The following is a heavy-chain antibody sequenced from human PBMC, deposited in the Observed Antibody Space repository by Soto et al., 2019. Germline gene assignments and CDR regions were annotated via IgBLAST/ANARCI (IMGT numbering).Heavy chain of an antibody. V-gene: IGHV3-30*18. CDR3: AKEHLAMTVVVADYFDS. CDR1: GFTFSTYG. J-gene: IGHJ4*02. CDR2: ISYDGGSK. Sequence: QVQLVESGGGVVQPGKSLRLSCAASGFTFSTYGIHWVRQAPGKGLEWVALISYDGGSKYYGDSVKGRFIIPRDNSNNTVSLQMNSLRADATAVYFWAKEHLAMTVVVADYFDSWGQGTLVTVSS. D-gene: IGHD2-21*01.